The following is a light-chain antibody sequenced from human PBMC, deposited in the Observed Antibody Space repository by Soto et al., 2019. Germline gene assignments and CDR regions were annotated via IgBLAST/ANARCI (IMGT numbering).Light chain of an antibody. CDR3: SSYTSGSAWL. J-gene: IGLJ3*02. CDR2: EAS. V-gene: IGLV2-14*01. Sequence: QSALTQPASVSGSPGQSITISCTGTSSDVGGYDYVSGYQQHPGKTPKLIIYEASNRPSGISNRFSGPKSAYTASLTISGLQTQDEADYYCSSYTSGSAWLFGGGTKLTVL. CDR1: SSDVGGYDY.